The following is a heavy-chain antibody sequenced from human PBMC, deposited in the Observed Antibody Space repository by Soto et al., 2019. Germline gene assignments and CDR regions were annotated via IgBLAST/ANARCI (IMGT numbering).Heavy chain of an antibody. J-gene: IGHJ6*02. CDR2: ISYDGSNK. CDR1: GFTFRNYA. CDR3: AKDLCSSSSCYYNYGMDV. D-gene: IGHD2-2*01. V-gene: IGHV3-30*18. Sequence: QVELVESGGGVVQPGRSLRLSCAASGFTFRNYAMHWVRQAPGKGLEWVAVISYDGSNKYYADSVKGRFTISRDNSKNTLDLQMNSLRAEDTAVYYGAKDLCSSSSCYYNYGMDVWGQGTTVTVS.